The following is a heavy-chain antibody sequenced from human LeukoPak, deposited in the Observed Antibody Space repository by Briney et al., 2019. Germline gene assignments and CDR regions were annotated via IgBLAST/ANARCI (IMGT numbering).Heavy chain of an antibody. J-gene: IGHJ4*02. D-gene: IGHD3-10*01. CDR1: GGSISSYY. V-gene: IGHV4-59*01. CDR3: TRVHYSGSGLSSYSGY. CDR2: IYYTGST. Sequence: SETLSLTCTVSGGSISSYYWSWIRQSPGKGLEWIGYIYYTGSTNYNPSLKSRVTISVDTSKNQFSLNLRTVTSADTAVYYCTRVHYSGSGLSSYSGYWGQGTLVTVSS.